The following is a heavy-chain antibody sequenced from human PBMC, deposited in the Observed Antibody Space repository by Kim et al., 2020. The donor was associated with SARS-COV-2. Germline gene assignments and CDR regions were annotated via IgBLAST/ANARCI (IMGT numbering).Heavy chain of an antibody. CDR2: INYSGYT. J-gene: IGHJ4*02. V-gene: IGHV4-34*01. Sequence: SETLSLTCAAKGGSFSGYYRTWIRQSPGKGLEWIGQINYSGYTNYNPSLKSRVTISQDTSNYQFSLRLTSVTAADTAVYYCARGGPIVLAGKPPSYFDHWGQGTLVTVSA. D-gene: IGHD6-19*01. CDR1: GGSFSGYY. CDR3: ARGGPIVLAGKPPSYFDH.